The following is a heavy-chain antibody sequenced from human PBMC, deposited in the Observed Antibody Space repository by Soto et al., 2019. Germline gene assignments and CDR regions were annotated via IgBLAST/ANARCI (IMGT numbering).Heavy chain of an antibody. CDR1: GLTFSSYG. CDR3: ARSLEWLPLGYYGMDV. D-gene: IGHD6-19*01. CDR2: IWYDGSNK. V-gene: IGHV3-33*01. Sequence: PGGSLRLSCAASGLTFSSYGMHWVRQAPGKGLEWVAVIWYDGSNKYYADSVKGRFTISRDNSKNTLYLQMNSLRAEDTAVYYCARSLEWLPLGYYGMDVWGQGTTVTVSS. J-gene: IGHJ6*02.